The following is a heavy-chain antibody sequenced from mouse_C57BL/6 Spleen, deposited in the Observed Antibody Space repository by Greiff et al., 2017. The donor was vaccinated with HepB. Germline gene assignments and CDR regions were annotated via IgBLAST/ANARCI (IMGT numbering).Heavy chain of an antibody. Sequence: EVKLMESGPGLVKPSQSLSLTCSVTGYSITSGYYWNWIRQFPGNKLEWMGYISYDGSNNYNPSLKNRISITRDTSKNQFFLKLNSVTTEDTATYDCASYAMDYWGQGTSVTVSS. V-gene: IGHV3-6*01. CDR3: ASYAMDY. CDR1: GYSITSGYY. J-gene: IGHJ4*01. CDR2: ISYDGSN.